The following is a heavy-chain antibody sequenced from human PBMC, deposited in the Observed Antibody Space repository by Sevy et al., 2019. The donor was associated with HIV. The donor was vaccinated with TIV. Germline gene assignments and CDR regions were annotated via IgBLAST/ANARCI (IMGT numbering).Heavy chain of an antibody. Sequence: SQTLSLTCAISGDSVSSNSAVRNWIRQSPSRGLEWLGRTYYRSKWYNDYAVSVKSRITINPDTSKNQFSLQLNSVTPEDTAVYYCARDRGSSSWPFDYWGQGTLVTVSS. CDR1: GDSVSSNSAV. V-gene: IGHV6-1*01. CDR2: TYYRSKWYN. J-gene: IGHJ4*02. CDR3: ARDRGSSSWPFDY. D-gene: IGHD6-13*01.